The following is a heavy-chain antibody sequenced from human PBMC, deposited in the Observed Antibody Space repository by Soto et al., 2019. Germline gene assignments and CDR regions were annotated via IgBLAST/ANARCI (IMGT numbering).Heavy chain of an antibody. D-gene: IGHD3-22*01. CDR2: IIPIFGTA. Sequence: SVKVSCKASGGTFSSYAISWVRQAPGQGLEWMGGIIPIFGTANYAQKFQGRVTITADESTSTAYMELSSLRSEDTAVYYCAAPGKQGDSSGYLGDYFDYWGQGTLVTVSS. V-gene: IGHV1-69*13. CDR1: GGTFSSYA. CDR3: AAPGKQGDSSGYLGDYFDY. J-gene: IGHJ4*02.